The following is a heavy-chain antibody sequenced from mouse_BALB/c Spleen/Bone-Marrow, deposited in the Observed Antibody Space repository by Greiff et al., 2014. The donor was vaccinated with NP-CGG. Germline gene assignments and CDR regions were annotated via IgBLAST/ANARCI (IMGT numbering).Heavy chain of an antibody. CDR1: GYTLTSYY. J-gene: IGHJ3*01. V-gene: IGHV1-53*01. CDR3: IRSAGTGFAY. Sequence: VKLQESGTELVKPGASVKLSCKASGYTLTSYYMFWVKQRPGQGLEWIGEINPSNGGTVFNEKFKSKVTLTVDKSSSTAYIQLSGLTAEDSAVYYCIRSAGTGFAYWGQGTLVTVS. CDR2: INPSNGGT. D-gene: IGHD3-3*01.